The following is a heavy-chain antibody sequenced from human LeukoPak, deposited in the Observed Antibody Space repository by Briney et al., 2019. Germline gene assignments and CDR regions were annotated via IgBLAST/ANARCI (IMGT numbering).Heavy chain of an antibody. CDR3: AKDLNRGNYYDSSM. Sequence: GVSLRLSCAASGFTLSSYSMNCVRQAPGRGLEGVAFIRYDGSHKYYADSVKGRFTISRDNSKNTLYLQMNSLRAEDTAVYYCAKDLNRGNYYDSSMWGQGTLVTVSS. CDR1: GFTLSSYS. D-gene: IGHD3-22*01. CDR2: IRYDGSHK. V-gene: IGHV3-30*02. J-gene: IGHJ4*02.